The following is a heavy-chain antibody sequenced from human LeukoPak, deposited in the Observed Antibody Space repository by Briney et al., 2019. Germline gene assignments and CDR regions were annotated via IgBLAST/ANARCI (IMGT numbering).Heavy chain of an antibody. CDR1: GFTFTSSA. D-gene: IGHD4-17*01. V-gene: IGHV1-58*02. Sequence: ASVKVSCKASGFTFTSSAMQWVRQARGQRLEWIGWIVVGSGNTNYAQKFQERVTITRDMSTSIAYMELSSLRSEDTAVYYCAAGEPTTVTLDAFDIWGQGTMVTISS. CDR3: AAGEPTTVTLDAFDI. J-gene: IGHJ3*02. CDR2: IVVGSGNT.